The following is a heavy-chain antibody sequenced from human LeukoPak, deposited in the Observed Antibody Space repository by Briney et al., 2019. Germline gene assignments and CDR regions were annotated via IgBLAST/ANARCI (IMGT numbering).Heavy chain of an antibody. D-gene: IGHD6-13*01. J-gene: IGHJ4*02. CDR3: ARVPIDGQQLVRVFDY. CDR1: GGSISSSSYY. CDR2: IYYSGST. V-gene: IGHV4-39*07. Sequence: PSETLSLTCTVSGGSISSSSYYWGWIRQPPGKGLEWIGSIYYSGSTYYNPSLKSRVTISVDTSKNQFSLKLSSVTAADTAVYYCARVPIDGQQLVRVFDYWGQGTLVTVSS.